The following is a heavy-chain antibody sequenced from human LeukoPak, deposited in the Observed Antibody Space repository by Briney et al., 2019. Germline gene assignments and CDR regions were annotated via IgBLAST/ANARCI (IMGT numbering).Heavy chain of an antibody. D-gene: IGHD5-12*01. J-gene: IGHJ4*02. V-gene: IGHV4-34*01. CDR3: ARGGDPWLRPTLGY. CDR1: GGSFSGYY. CDR2: INHSGST. Sequence: SETLSLTCAVYGGSFSGYYWSWIRQPPGKGLEWIGEINHSGSTNYNPSLKSRVTISVDTSKNQFSLKLSSVTAADTAVYYCARGGDPWLRPTLGYWGQGTLVTVSS.